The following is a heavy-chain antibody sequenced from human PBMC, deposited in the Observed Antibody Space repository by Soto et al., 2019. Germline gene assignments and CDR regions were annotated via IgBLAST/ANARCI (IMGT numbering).Heavy chain of an antibody. CDR2: IYYSGST. CDR1: GGSISSSSYY. CDR3: ASIVGATTGFDP. J-gene: IGHJ5*02. D-gene: IGHD1-26*01. Sequence: PSETLSLTCTVSGGSISSSSYYWGWIRQPPGKGLEWIGSIYYSGSTYYNPSLKSRVTISVDTSKNQFSLKLSSVTAADTAVYYCASIVGATTGFDPWGQGTLVTVSS. V-gene: IGHV4-39*01.